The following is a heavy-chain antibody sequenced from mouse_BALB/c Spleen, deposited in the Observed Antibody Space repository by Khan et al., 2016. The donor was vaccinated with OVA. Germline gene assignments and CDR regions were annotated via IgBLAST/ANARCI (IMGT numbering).Heavy chain of an antibody. CDR3: ARTARIKY. CDR1: GYSITSGYG. V-gene: IGHV3-2*02. J-gene: IGHJ2*01. D-gene: IGHD1-2*01. CDR2: ISYSGST. Sequence: EVQLQESGPGLVKPSQSLSLTCPVTGYSITSGYGWNWIRQFPGNKLEWMGYISYSGSTNYNPSLKSQISITRDTSKNQFFLQLNSVTTEDTATYYCARTARIKYWGQGTTLTVSS.